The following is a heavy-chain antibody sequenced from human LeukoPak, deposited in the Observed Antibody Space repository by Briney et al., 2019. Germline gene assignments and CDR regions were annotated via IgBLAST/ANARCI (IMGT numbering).Heavy chain of an antibody. Sequence: SETLSLTCTVSGGSISSYYWSWIRQPPGKGLGWIGCIYYSGSTNYNPSLKSRVTISVDTSKNQFSLKLSSVTAADTAVYYCASGIAAAGMVDWFDPWGQGTLVTVSS. CDR2: IYYSGST. D-gene: IGHD6-13*01. J-gene: IGHJ5*02. CDR1: GGSISSYY. CDR3: ASGIAAAGMVDWFDP. V-gene: IGHV4-59*08.